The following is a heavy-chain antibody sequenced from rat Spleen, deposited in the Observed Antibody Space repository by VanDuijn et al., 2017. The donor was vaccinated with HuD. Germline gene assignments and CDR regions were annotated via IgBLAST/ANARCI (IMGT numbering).Heavy chain of an antibody. J-gene: IGHJ2*01. Sequence: EVQLVESGGGLVQPGRSLKLSCVASGFTFNNYWMTWIRQAPGKGLEWVATITSGGSNTYYPDSVKGRFTISRDNAKSTLYLQMDSLRSEDTATYYCAKCHYGYTDYFDYWGQGVMVTVSS. D-gene: IGHD1-9*01. CDR1: GFTFNNYW. CDR2: ITSGGSNT. CDR3: AKCHYGYTDYFDY. V-gene: IGHV5-31*01.